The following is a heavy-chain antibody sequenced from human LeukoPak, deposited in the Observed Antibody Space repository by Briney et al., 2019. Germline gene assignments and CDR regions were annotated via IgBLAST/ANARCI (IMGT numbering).Heavy chain of an antibody. Sequence: GASVKVSCKASGYTFTSYYMHWVRQAPGQGLEWMGIINPSGGSTSYAQKFQGRVTITADESTSTAYMELSSLRSEDTAVYYCARATSGFGELSAYWGQGTLVTASS. CDR3: ARATSGFGELSAY. J-gene: IGHJ4*02. CDR2: INPSGGST. D-gene: IGHD3-10*01. V-gene: IGHV1-46*01. CDR1: GYTFTSYY.